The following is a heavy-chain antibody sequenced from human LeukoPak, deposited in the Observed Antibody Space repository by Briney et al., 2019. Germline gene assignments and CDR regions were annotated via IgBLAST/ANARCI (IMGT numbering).Heavy chain of an antibody. J-gene: IGHJ4*02. D-gene: IGHD5-18*01. CDR1: GFTFSSYW. Sequence: GGSLRLSCAASGFTFSSYWMSWVRQAPGKGLGWVANIKQDGSEKYYVDSVKGRFTISRDNAKNALYLQMNSLRAEDTAVYYCAKVARWIQLWFFDYWGQGTLVTVSS. CDR2: IKQDGSEK. CDR3: AKVARWIQLWFFDY. V-gene: IGHV3-7*03.